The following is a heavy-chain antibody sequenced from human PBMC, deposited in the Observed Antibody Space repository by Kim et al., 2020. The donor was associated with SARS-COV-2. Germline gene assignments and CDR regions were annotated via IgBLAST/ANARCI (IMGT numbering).Heavy chain of an antibody. D-gene: IGHD6-13*01. CDR3: AREGGSSGRGGWFDP. CDR2: ISHDGGRE. J-gene: IGHJ5*02. CDR1: GLTFSNSI. Sequence: SLRLSCAVSGLTFSNSILHWVRQAPGKGLEWVTGISHDGGREHYADSVKGRFTISRDNSENMMYLQMNSLRSEDTAVYYCAREGGSSGRGGWFDPWGQG. V-gene: IGHV3-30*04.